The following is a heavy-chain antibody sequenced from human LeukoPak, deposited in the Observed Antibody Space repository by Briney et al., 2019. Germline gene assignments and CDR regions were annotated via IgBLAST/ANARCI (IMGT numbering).Heavy chain of an antibody. CDR2: INPNSGGT. D-gene: IGHD5-24*01. CDR1: GYTFTGYY. V-gene: IGHV1-2*02. Sequence: ASVKVSCKASGYTFTGYYMHWVRRAPGQGLEWMGWINPNSGGTDYAQKFQGRVTMTWDTSISTAYMELSRLRSDDTAVYYCARVGPIDGYHGIAFDSWGQGTMVTVSS. CDR3: ARVGPIDGYHGIAFDS. J-gene: IGHJ3*02.